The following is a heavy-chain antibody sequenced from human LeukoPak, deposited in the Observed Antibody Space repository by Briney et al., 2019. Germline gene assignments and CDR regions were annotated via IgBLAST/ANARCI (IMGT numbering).Heavy chain of an antibody. D-gene: IGHD2/OR15-2a*01. V-gene: IGHV4-34*01. J-gene: IGHJ4*02. Sequence: SETLSLTCAVYGGSFSGYYWSWIRQPPGKGLEWIGEINHSGSTNYNPSLKSRVTISVDTSKNQFPLKLSSVTAADTAVYYCARGNIDYWGQGTLVTVSS. CDR2: INHSGST. CDR1: GGSFSGYY. CDR3: ARGNIDY.